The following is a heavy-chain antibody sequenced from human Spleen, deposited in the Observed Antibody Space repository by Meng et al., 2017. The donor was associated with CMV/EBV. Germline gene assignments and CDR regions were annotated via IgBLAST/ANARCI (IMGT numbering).Heavy chain of an antibody. Sequence: SETLSLTCTVSGGAFSGYYWSWIRQSPGKGLEWIGEIDHSGSTNYNPSLKSRVSISVDTSTNQFSLKLTSVTAADTTMYYCARHFEPGIAAAGTSFGYWGQGKLVTVSS. V-gene: IGHV4-34*01. J-gene: IGHJ4*02. CDR1: GGAFSGYY. CDR2: IDHSGST. D-gene: IGHD6-13*01. CDR3: ARHFEPGIAAAGTSFGY.